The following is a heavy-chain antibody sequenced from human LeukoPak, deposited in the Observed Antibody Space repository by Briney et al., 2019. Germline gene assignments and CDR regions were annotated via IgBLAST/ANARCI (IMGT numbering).Heavy chain of an antibody. Sequence: SETLSLTCTVSGGSISSYYWSWLRQPAGKGLEWIGRIYTSGSTNYNPSLKSRVTMSVDKSKNKVSLRLSSVTAADTAVYYCARGQWLYRVGPFDIWGQGTLATVSS. CDR1: GGSISSYY. CDR2: IYTSGST. J-gene: IGHJ3*02. CDR3: ARGQWLYRVGPFDI. V-gene: IGHV4-4*07. D-gene: IGHD2-15*01.